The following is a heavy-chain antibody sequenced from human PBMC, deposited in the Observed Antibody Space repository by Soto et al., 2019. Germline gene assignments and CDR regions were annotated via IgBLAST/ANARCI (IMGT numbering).Heavy chain of an antibody. CDR2: ISAYNGNT. V-gene: IGHV1-18*01. J-gene: IGHJ6*02. CDR3: ARDRSGRRYYYYGMDV. D-gene: IGHD3-3*01. Sequence: GDSVKVSCKASGYTFTSYGISWVRQAPGQGLEWMGWISAYNGNTNYAQKLQGRVTMTTDTSTSTAYMELRSLRSDDTAVYYCARDRSGRRYYYYGMDVWGQGTTVTVSS. CDR1: GYTFTSYG.